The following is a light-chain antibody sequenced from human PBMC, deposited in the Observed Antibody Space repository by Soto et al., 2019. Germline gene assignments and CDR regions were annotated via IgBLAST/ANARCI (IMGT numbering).Light chain of an antibody. Sequence: EIMMTQSPATLPVSPGENATLSCRASQRIRSSIAWYHQKPGQVPRLLMYAASTRASGVPARFSGSGSGTEFTLTITSLLSEDFAVYYCQFYNDWSVTFGGGTKVEIK. V-gene: IGKV3-15*01. CDR2: AAS. J-gene: IGKJ4*01. CDR1: QRIRSS. CDR3: QFYNDWSVT.